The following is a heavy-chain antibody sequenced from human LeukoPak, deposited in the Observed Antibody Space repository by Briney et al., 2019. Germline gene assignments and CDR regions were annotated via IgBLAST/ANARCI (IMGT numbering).Heavy chain of an antibody. Sequence: SETLSLTRTVPGGSLSRYYWSWIRQPPGKGLGWNEYIFYGRSTYYNPSHRRRVTISLDTTKNQFSLKLSSVTAADTAEYYCAREGPYCMDVWGQGTTVTVSS. CDR3: AREGPYCMDV. V-gene: IGHV4-59*12. CDR1: GGSLSRYY. J-gene: IGHJ6*02. CDR2: IFYGRST.